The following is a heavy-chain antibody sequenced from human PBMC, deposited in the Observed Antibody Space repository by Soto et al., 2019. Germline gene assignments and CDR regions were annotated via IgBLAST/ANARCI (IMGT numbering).Heavy chain of an antibody. J-gene: IGHJ5*02. CDR1: GYTFTGYY. D-gene: IGHD2-15*01. CDR3: ARGSCSGGSCYRSYWFDP. V-gene: IGHV1-2*04. CDR2: INPNSGGT. Sequence: GASVKVSCKASGYTFTGYYMHWVRQAPGQGLEWMEWINPNSGGTNYAQKFQGWVTMTRDTSISTAYMELGRLRSDDTAVYYCARGSCSGGSCYRSYWFDPWGQGTLVTVSS.